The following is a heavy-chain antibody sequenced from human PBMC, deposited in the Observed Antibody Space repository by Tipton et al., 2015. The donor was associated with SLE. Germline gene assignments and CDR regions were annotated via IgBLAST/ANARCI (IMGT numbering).Heavy chain of an antibody. CDR3: PRSSVLNAYYYFWPSPGCFAP. CDR2: INPSGDST. CDR1: GYAFTTYY. V-gene: IGHV1-46*01. Sequence: QSGAEVKKPGASVKVSCKASGYAFTTYYIHWVRQAPGQGLEWMGIINPSGDSTNYAQRFQGRVTMTRDTSTSTVYMELSSLRSEDSALYYCPRSSVLNAYYYFWPSPGCFAPSGQGTLDTAST. D-gene: IGHD3-3*01. J-gene: IGHJ5*02.